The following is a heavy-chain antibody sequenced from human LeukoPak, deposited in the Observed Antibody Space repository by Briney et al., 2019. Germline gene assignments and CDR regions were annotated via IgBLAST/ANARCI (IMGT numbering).Heavy chain of an antibody. V-gene: IGHV3-23*01. CDR3: ARKLLHYDRNGPSFDY. Sequence: PGGSLRLSCAASGFTFSSYAMSRVRQGPGKGLEWVSAISGDSGTTLYTDSARGRFSISRDNSRNTLYLQLNSLRAEDTAVYYCARKLLHYDRNGPSFDYWGQGTLVTVSS. CDR2: ISGDSGTT. CDR1: GFTFSSYA. D-gene: IGHD3-22*01. J-gene: IGHJ4*02.